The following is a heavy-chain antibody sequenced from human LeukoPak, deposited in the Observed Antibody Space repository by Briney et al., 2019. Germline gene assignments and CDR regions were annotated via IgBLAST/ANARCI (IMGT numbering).Heavy chain of an antibody. CDR3: ARASKPWLQLT. Sequence: HPGGSLRLSCAASGFTISNYWMIWVRQAQGKGLEWVGNIKEDGSEKRYADSVRGRFTISRDNAQTSIYLQMNSMRAEDTAVYYCARASKPWLQLTWGQGTLVTVSS. V-gene: IGHV3-7*05. CDR2: IKEDGSEK. J-gene: IGHJ5*02. CDR1: GFTISNYW. D-gene: IGHD5-24*01.